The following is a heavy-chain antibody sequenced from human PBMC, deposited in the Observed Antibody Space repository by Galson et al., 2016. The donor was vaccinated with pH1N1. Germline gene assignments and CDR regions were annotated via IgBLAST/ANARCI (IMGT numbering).Heavy chain of an antibody. V-gene: IGHV3-7*01. J-gene: IGHJ4*02. CDR2: INEDGSKI. Sequence: SLRLSCAASGFTFSTYWMTWVRPAPGKGLEWVANINEDGSKIYYVDSVKGRFTISRDNAKNSLYLQMNSLRAEDTAVYYCARSIGNIGAHWGQGTLVTVSS. CDR3: ARSIGNIGAH. CDR1: GFTFSTYW. D-gene: IGHD5-12*01.